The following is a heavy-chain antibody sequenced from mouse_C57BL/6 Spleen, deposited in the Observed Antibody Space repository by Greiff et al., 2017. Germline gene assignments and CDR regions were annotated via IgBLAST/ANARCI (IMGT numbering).Heavy chain of an antibody. CDR3: ARGAQALDY. Sequence: VKLVESGAELMKPGASVKLSCKASGYTFTSYWMHWVKQRPIQGLEWIGNIDPSDSETHYNQKFKDKATLTVDKSSSTAYMQLSSLTSEDSAVYYCARGAQALDYWGQGTTLTVSS. J-gene: IGHJ2*01. D-gene: IGHD3-2*02. V-gene: IGHV1-52*01. CDR1: GYTFTSYW. CDR2: IDPSDSET.